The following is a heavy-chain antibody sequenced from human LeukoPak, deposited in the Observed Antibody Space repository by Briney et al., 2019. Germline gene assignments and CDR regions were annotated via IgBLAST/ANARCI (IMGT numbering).Heavy chain of an antibody. J-gene: IGHJ4*02. D-gene: IGHD2-15*01. CDR2: IYTSGST. CDR3: ASHPVPRYCSGGSCYPSMYYFDY. Sequence: PSETLSLTCTVSGGSISSYYWSWIRQPAGKGLEWIGRIYTSGSTNYNPSLKSRVTMSVDTSKNQFSLKLSSVTAADTAVYYCASHPVPRYCSGGSCYPSMYYFDYWGQGTLVTVSS. CDR1: GGSISSYY. V-gene: IGHV4-4*07.